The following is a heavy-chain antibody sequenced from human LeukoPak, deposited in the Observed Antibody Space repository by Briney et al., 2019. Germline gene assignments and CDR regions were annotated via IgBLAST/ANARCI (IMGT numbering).Heavy chain of an antibody. CDR1: GYIFTGYY. D-gene: IGHD3-22*01. J-gene: IGHJ3*02. Sequence: GASVKVSCKASGYIFTGYYMHWVRQAPGQGLEWMGWINPNSGATKYAQKFQGRVTMTRDTSISTSYMELSRLRSDDAAVYYCARVAYYYDSSGYYDAFDIWGQGTMVTVSS. CDR2: INPNSGAT. CDR3: ARVAYYYDSSGYYDAFDI. V-gene: IGHV1-2*02.